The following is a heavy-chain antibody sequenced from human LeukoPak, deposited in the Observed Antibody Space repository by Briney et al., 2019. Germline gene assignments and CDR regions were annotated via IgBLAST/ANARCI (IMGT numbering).Heavy chain of an antibody. CDR2: IHTSGST. D-gene: IGHD6-19*01. V-gene: IGHV4-4*07. CDR3: AGRGLSTGWTFDY. J-gene: IGHJ4*01. Sequence: SETLSLTCSVSGGSISTYYWSWIRQPAGKGPEWIAQIHTSGSTNFNPSLKSRVSISMDTPNNQFSLMISSVTAADTAIYYCAGRGLSTGWTFDYWGHGTLVTVS. CDR1: GGSISTYY.